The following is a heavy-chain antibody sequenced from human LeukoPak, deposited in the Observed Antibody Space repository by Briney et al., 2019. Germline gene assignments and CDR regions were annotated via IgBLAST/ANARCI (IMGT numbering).Heavy chain of an antibody. V-gene: IGHV3-43*02. Sequence: GGSLRLSCAASGFTFEDYAMHWVRQGPGKGLEWVSLISGNGNNIYYADSVKGRFTISRDNSKNSLYLQMNSLRSEDTALYYCAKDLPQYYDFWSGYYGGFDYWGQGTLVTVSS. CDR2: ISGNGNNI. J-gene: IGHJ4*02. CDR3: AKDLPQYYDFWSGYYGGFDY. D-gene: IGHD3-3*01. CDR1: GFTFEDYA.